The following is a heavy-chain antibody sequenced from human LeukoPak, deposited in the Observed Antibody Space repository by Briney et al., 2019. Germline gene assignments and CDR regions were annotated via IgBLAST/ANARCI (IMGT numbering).Heavy chain of an antibody. D-gene: IGHD3-3*01. CDR2: IYPGDSDT. CDR3: ARYEGPQCDAFDI. Sequence: GESLQISCKGSGYSFTSYWIGWVRQMPGKGLEWMGIIYPGDSDTRYSPSFQGQVTISADKSISTAYLQWSSLKASDTAMYYCARYEGPQCDAFDIWGQGTMVTVSS. CDR1: GYSFTSYW. J-gene: IGHJ3*02. V-gene: IGHV5-51*01.